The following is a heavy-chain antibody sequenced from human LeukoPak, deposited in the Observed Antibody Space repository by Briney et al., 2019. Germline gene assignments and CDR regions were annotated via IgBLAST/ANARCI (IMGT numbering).Heavy chain of an antibody. Sequence: GGSLRLSCAASGFTFSDYYMSWIRQAPGKGLEGVSYISSSGSTIYYADSVKGRFTISRDNAKNSPYLQMNSLRAEDTAVYYCAREYDILTGYHNGFAYYYGMDVWGQGTTVTVSS. CDR2: ISSSGSTI. V-gene: IGHV3-11*01. D-gene: IGHD3-9*01. CDR3: AREYDILTGYHNGFAYYYGMDV. CDR1: GFTFSDYY. J-gene: IGHJ6*02.